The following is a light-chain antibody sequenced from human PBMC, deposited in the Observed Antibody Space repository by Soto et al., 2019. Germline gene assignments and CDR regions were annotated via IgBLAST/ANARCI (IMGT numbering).Light chain of an antibody. Sequence: DIVLTPSPGTVSLSPGERATLSCRASQSVSSNSLAWYQQKPGQAPRLLMYGASNRATGIPDRFSGSGSGAAFTLTISRLEAEDVAVYYCQQYASSPRGFGQGTKVEVK. CDR2: GAS. V-gene: IGKV3-20*01. CDR3: QQYASSPRG. J-gene: IGKJ1*01. CDR1: QSVSSNS.